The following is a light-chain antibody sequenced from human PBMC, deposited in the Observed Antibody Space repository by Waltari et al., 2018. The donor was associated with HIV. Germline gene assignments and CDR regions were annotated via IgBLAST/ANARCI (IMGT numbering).Light chain of an antibody. J-gene: IGLJ2*01. V-gene: IGLV2-14*01. Sequence: QSALTQPASVSGSAGQSITISCPGTPSDVGAYNYFSWYQQPPGKAPKLMIYEVSNRPSGVSNRFSGSKSANTASLTISGLQADDEADYYCTSYTSTITLVLFGGGTKLTVL. CDR3: TSYTSTITLVL. CDR2: EVS. CDR1: PSDVGAYNY.